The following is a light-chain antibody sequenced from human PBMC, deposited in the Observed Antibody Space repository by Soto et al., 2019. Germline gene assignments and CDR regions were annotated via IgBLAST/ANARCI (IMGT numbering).Light chain of an antibody. Sequence: GDRVTITCRASQSISSWLAWYQQKPGKAPKLLIYAASSLQSGVPSRFSGSGSGTDFTLTISSLQAEDVAVYYCQQYYSTPPTFGGGTKVDIK. CDR2: AAS. CDR3: QQYYSTPPT. V-gene: IGKV1-5*01. J-gene: IGKJ4*01. CDR1: QSISSW.